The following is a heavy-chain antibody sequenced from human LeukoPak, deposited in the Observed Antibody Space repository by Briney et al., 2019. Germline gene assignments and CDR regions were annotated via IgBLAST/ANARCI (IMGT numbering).Heavy chain of an antibody. D-gene: IGHD5-18*01. CDR3: ARVSGYTYGYDY. J-gene: IGHJ4*02. V-gene: IGHV4-59*01. Sequence: PSETPSLTRTVSGGSISSYYWGWVRQPPGKGLGGIGYIYYSGSTNYNPSLKSRVTISVDTSRNQFSLKLSSVTAADTAVYYCARVSGYTYGYDYWGQGTLVTVSS. CDR2: IYYSGST. CDR1: GGSISSYY.